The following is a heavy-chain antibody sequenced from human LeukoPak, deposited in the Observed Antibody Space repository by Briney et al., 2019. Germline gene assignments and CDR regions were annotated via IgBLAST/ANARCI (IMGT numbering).Heavy chain of an antibody. CDR1: GGSISGYY. CDR3: ARDGYSSGWYDC. Sequence: SETLSLTCTVSGGSISGYYWIWIRQSQGKGREWIGHIHDSGSTTYNPSLKSRVTISVDTSKNQFSLKLSSVTAADTAVYYCARDGYSSGWYDCWGQGTLVTVSS. V-gene: IGHV4-59*13. J-gene: IGHJ5*01. CDR2: IHDSGST. D-gene: IGHD6-19*01.